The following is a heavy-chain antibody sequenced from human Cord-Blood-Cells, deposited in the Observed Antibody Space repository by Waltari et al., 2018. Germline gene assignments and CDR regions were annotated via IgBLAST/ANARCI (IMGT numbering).Heavy chain of an antibody. V-gene: IGHV1-69*06. J-gene: IGHJ3*02. CDR1: GGTFSSYA. CDR3: ARGGGGDHNWDDAFDI. Sequence: QVQLVQSGAEVKKPGSSVKVSCKASGGTFSSYAISWVRQAPGQGLEWMGGIIPIFGTANYGQKCQGRVTITADKSTSTAYMELSSLRSEDTAVYYCARGGGGDHNWDDAFDIWGQGTMVTVSS. D-gene: IGHD1-20*01. CDR2: IIPIFGTA.